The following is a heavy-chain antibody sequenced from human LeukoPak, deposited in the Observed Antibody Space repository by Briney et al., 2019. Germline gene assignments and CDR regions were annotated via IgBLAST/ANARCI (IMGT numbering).Heavy chain of an antibody. CDR1: GFTFSSYS. Sequence: PGGSLRLSCAASGFTFSSYSMNWVRQVPGKGLEWVSSISSSSSYIYYADSVKGRFTISRDNAKNSLYLQMNSLRAEDTAVYYCARDRSDRLAVAGTSAFDCWGQGTLVTVSS. CDR2: ISSSSSYI. CDR3: ARDRSDRLAVAGTSAFDC. J-gene: IGHJ4*02. D-gene: IGHD6-19*01. V-gene: IGHV3-21*01.